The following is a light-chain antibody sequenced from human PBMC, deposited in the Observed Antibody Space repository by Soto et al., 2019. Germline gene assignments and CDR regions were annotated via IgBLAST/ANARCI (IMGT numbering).Light chain of an antibody. CDR1: LTFLYSSNNRNY. Sequence: DIIMPQAPPSLSVSLCERATINCKSSLTFLYSSNNRNYLGCYQQQPRQPRKLLICWASTRESGVPSRISGSGSRADFTLTISSLQAEDMAVYCRQQYYETPWTFGQGTKVDIK. CDR2: WAS. CDR3: QQYYETPWT. J-gene: IGKJ1*01. V-gene: IGKV4-1*01.